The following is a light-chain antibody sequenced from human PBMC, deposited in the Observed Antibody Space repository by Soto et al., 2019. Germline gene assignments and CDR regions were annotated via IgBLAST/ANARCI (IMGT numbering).Light chain of an antibody. CDR2: SAS. V-gene: IGKV3-15*01. CDR1: QSVSNN. J-gene: IGKJ2*01. Sequence: EIVMTQSPATLSVSPGERATLSCRASQSVSNNLAWYQQKPGQTPRLLIYSASTRATGIPVRFSGSGSGTEFTLTISSLQSEDFAVYYCQQYNNWPPVTFGQGTKLEIK. CDR3: QQYNNWPPVT.